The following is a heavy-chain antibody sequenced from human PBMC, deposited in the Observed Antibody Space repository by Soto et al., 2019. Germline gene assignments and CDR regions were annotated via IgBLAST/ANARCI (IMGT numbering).Heavy chain of an antibody. Sequence: GASVKVSCKASGYTFTSYGISWVRQAPGQGLEWMGWISAYNGNTNYAQKLQGRVTMTTDTSTSTAYMELRSLRSDDTAVYYCARDTVWRLAAVAGTGGFDYWGQGTLVTVSS. CDR2: ISAYNGNT. J-gene: IGHJ4*02. D-gene: IGHD6-19*01. CDR3: ARDTVWRLAAVAGTGGFDY. CDR1: GYTFTSYG. V-gene: IGHV1-18*01.